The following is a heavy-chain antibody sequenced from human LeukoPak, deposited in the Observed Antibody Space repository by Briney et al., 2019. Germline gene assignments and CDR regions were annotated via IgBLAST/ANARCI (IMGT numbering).Heavy chain of an antibody. CDR2: IYYSGST. J-gene: IGHJ4*02. CDR3: ARQSLTGYYPDY. Sequence: SETLSLTCTVSGGSISSYYWSWIRQPPGKGLEWIGYIYYSGSTNYNPSLKSRVTISVDTSKNQFSLKLSSVTAADTAVYYCARQSLTGYYPDYWGQGTLVTVSS. CDR1: GGSISSYY. D-gene: IGHD3-9*01. V-gene: IGHV4-59*01.